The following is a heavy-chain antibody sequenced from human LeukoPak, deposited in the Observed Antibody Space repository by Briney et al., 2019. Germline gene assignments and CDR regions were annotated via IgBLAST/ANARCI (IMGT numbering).Heavy chain of an antibody. D-gene: IGHD3-10*01. V-gene: IGHV3-53*01. CDR3: ARAWFGELSHPFDY. Sequence: GGSLRLSCAASGFTVSSNYMSWVRQAPGKGLEWVSVIYSGGSTYYADSVKGRFTISRDNSKNTLYLQMNSLRAEDTAVYYCARAWFGELSHPFDYWGQGTLVTVSS. J-gene: IGHJ4*02. CDR2: IYSGGST. CDR1: GFTVSSNY.